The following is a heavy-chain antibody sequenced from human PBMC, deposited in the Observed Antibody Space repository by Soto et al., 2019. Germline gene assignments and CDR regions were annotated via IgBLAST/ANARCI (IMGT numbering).Heavy chain of an antibody. J-gene: IGHJ4*02. CDR2: IYSGGST. D-gene: IGHD4-17*01. CDR3: ARFPPYGDRYFDY. Sequence: GGSLRLSCAASGFTVSSNYMSWVRQAPGKGLEWVSVIYSGGSTYYADSVKGRFTISRDNSKNTLYLQMNSLRAEDTTVYYCARFPPYGDRYFDYWGQGTLVTVSS. V-gene: IGHV3-66*01. CDR1: GFTVSSNY.